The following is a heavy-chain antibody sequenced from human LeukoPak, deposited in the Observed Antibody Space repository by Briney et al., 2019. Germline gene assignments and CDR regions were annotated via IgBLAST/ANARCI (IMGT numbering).Heavy chain of an antibody. V-gene: IGHV4-34*01. J-gene: IGHJ6*03. D-gene: IGHD2-15*01. CDR2: INHSGST. CDR3: ARGSVVVVAAIYYYYYYMDV. Sequence: SETLSLTCAVYGGSFSGYYWSWIRQPPGKGLEWIGEINHSGSTNYNPSLKCRVTISVDTSKNQFSLKLSSVTAADTAVYYCARGSVVVVAAIYYYYYYMDVWGKGTTVTVSS. CDR1: GGSFSGYY.